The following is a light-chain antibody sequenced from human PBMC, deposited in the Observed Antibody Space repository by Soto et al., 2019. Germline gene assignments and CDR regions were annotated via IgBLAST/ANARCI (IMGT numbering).Light chain of an antibody. CDR1: SSNIGAGYD. CDR3: QSYDNTLSGHV. CDR2: GNS. V-gene: IGLV1-40*01. Sequence: QSVLTQPPSVSGAPGQRVTISCTGSSSNIGAGYDVHWYQQLPGTAPKLLIYGNSNRPSGVPDRFSGSKSGTSASLAITGLQAEEEADYYCQSYDNTLSGHVFGPVTEVT. J-gene: IGLJ1*01.